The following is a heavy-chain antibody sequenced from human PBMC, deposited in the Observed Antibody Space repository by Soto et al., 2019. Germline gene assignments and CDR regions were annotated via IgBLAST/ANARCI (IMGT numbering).Heavy chain of an antibody. J-gene: IGHJ6*02. Sequence: SETLSLTCTVSGGSVSSGSYYWSWIRQPPGKGLEWIGYIYYSGSTYYNPSLKSRVTISVDTSKNQFSLKLSSVTAADTAVYYCASITIVRGVYYYYYYGMDVWGQGNTVTVSS. CDR1: GGSVSSGSYY. D-gene: IGHD3-10*01. V-gene: IGHV4-39*01. CDR3: ASITIVRGVYYYYYYGMDV. CDR2: IYYSGST.